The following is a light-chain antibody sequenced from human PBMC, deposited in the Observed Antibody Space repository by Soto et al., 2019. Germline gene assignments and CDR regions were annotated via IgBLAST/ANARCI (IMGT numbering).Light chain of an antibody. CDR1: QSVSSD. Sequence: EIVMTQSPATLSVSPGERATLSCRASQSVSSDLAWYQQKPGQAPRLLIYGASTRATGIPARFSGSGSGTEFTLTISSLQSEDFAVYYCQQYNNWLPWTFGQGTKVE. CDR3: QQYNNWLPWT. J-gene: IGKJ1*01. CDR2: GAS. V-gene: IGKV3-15*01.